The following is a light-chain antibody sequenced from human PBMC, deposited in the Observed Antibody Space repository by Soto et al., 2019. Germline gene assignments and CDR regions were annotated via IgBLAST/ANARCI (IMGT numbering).Light chain of an antibody. CDR1: SSDVGGYTY. Sequence: QSALTQPASVSGSPGQSITISCTGTSSDVGGYTYVSWYQRYPGKAPQLIIYEVSNRPSGVSNRFSGSKSGNTASLTISGLQAEDEADYYCISYTGSSTSYVFGSGTKLTVL. J-gene: IGLJ1*01. CDR3: ISYTGSSTSYV. CDR2: EVS. V-gene: IGLV2-14*01.